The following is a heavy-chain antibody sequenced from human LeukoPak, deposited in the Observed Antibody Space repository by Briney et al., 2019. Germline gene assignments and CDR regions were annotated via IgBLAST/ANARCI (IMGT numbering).Heavy chain of an antibody. CDR2: IRYDGSNK. CDR1: GFTFISYG. CDR3: ARDYYYDSSGYPYYMDV. V-gene: IGHV3-30*02. Sequence: GGSLRLSCAASGFTFISYGMYWVRQAPGKGLESVAFIRYDGSNKYYADSVKGRFTVSRDNSKNSLYLQMNSLRAEDTAVYYCARDYYYDSSGYPYYMDVWGKGTTVTVSS. J-gene: IGHJ6*03. D-gene: IGHD3-22*01.